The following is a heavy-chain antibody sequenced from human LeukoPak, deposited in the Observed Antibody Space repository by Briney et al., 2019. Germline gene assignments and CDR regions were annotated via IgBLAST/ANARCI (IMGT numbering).Heavy chain of an antibody. Sequence: ASVKVSCKASGGTFSSYAISWVRQAPGQGLEWMGRIIPIFGTANYAQKFQGRVTITTDESTSTAYMELSSLRSEDTAVYYCARDLDDFWSGYYSPSNYYYYMDVWGKGTTVTVSS. CDR2: IIPIFGTA. J-gene: IGHJ6*03. D-gene: IGHD3-3*01. V-gene: IGHV1-69*05. CDR3: ARDLDDFWSGYYSPSNYYYYMDV. CDR1: GGTFSSYA.